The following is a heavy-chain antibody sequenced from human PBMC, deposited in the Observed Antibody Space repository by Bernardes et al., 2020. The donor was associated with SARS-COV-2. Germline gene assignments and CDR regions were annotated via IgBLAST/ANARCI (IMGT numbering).Heavy chain of an antibody. CDR1: GYTFIAYY. CDR2: INPTSGGT. D-gene: IGHD6-19*01. J-gene: IGHJ3*02. Sequence: ASVQVSCKASGYTFIAYYIHWVRQAPGQGLEWMGWINPTSGGTTHAQKFQVRVAMTRDLSIGTVYMELNSLRYDDTAVYYCARGRWLQADGFDIWGQGTMVTVSS. V-gene: IGHV1-2*02. CDR3: ARGRWLQADGFDI.